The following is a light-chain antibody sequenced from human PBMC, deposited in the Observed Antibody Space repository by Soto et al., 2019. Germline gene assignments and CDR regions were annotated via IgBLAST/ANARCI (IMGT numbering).Light chain of an antibody. CDR1: QSISTF. V-gene: IGKV3-15*01. CDR3: QQYNNWPRT. CDR2: GAS. J-gene: IGKJ1*01. Sequence: ELVMTQSRATLSVAPGERATLSCRASQSISTFLAWYQQKPGQAPRLLIYGASTRATGIPARFSGSGSGTEFTLTISSLQSEDFAVYYCQQYNNWPRTFGQGTKVEIK.